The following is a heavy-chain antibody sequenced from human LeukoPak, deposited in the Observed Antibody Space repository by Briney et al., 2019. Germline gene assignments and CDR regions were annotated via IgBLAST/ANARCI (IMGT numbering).Heavy chain of an antibody. CDR1: GFTFSSYA. D-gene: IGHD3-22*01. J-gene: IGHJ4*02. V-gene: IGHV3-23*01. Sequence: PGGSLRPSCAASGFTFSSYAMSWVRQAPGKGLEWVSAISGSGGSTYYADSVKGRFTISRDNAKNSLYLQMNSLRAEDTAVYYCARDYYDSSGPDYWGQGTLVTVSS. CDR3: ARDYYDSSGPDY. CDR2: ISGSGGST.